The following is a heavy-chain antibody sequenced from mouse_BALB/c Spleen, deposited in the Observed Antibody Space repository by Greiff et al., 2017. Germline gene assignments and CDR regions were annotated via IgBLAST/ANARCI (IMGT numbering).Heavy chain of an antibody. V-gene: IGHV5-6*01. CDR2: ISSGGSYT. D-gene: IGHD1-1*01. Sequence: EVHLVESGGDLVKPGGSLKLSCAASGFTFSSYGMSWVRQTPDKRLEWVATISSGGSYTYYPDSVKGRFTISRDNAKNTLYLQMSSLRSEDTAMYYCARSYYGSSSYAMDYWGQGTSVTVSS. CDR1: GFTFSSYG. J-gene: IGHJ4*01. CDR3: ARSYYGSSSYAMDY.